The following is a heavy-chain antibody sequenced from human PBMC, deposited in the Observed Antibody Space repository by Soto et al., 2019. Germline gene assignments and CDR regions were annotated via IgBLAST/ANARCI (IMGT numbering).Heavy chain of an antibody. D-gene: IGHD2-15*01. Sequence: PSETPSLTCTVSGGSISSGGYYWNWIRQHPGKGLEWIGYISYSGTTYYNPSLKSRVTISEDTSKNQFSLKLSSVTAADTAVYYCARDYCSSSSCDYYYGMDVWGQGTTVTVSS. CDR3: ARDYCSSSSCDYYYGMDV. J-gene: IGHJ6*02. CDR1: GGSISSGGYY. V-gene: IGHV4-31*02. CDR2: ISYSGTT.